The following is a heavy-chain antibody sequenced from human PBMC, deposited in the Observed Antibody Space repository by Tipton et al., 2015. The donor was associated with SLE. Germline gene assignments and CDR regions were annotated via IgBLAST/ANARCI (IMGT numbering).Heavy chain of an antibody. Sequence: TLSLTCTVSGGSISSYYWSWIRQPPGKGLEWIGYIYYSGSTNYNPSLKSRVTISVDTSKSQFYLKLSSVTAADTAVYYCARRSDGYYDFWSGQRAFDMWGQGTMVTVSS. J-gene: IGHJ3*02. CDR2: IYYSGST. V-gene: IGHV4-59*08. D-gene: IGHD3-3*01. CDR1: GGSISSYY. CDR3: ARRSDGYYDFWSGQRAFDM.